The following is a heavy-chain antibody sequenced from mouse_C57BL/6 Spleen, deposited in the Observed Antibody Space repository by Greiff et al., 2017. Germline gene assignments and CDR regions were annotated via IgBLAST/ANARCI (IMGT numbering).Heavy chain of an antibody. J-gene: IGHJ2*01. D-gene: IGHD1-1*01. Sequence: SVKGRFTISRDNAKNTLYLQMSSLKSEDTAMYYCARQGVTVVAPDFDYWGQGTTLTVSS. V-gene: IGHV5-6*01. CDR3: ARQGVTVVAPDFDY.